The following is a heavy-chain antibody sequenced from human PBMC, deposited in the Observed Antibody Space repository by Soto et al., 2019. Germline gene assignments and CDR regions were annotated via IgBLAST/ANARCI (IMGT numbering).Heavy chain of an antibody. CDR3: AGLRGSTRTFDY. CDR1: GYSFTTYW. Sequence: PGESLKISCQGSGYSFTTYWISWVRQMPGKGLEWMGTIDPSDSYTNYSPSFEGPVTISADKSISTAYLQWSSLKASDTAMYYCAGLRGSTRTFDYWGQGTPVTVSS. D-gene: IGHD3-10*01. J-gene: IGHJ4*02. CDR2: IDPSDSYT. V-gene: IGHV5-10-1*01.